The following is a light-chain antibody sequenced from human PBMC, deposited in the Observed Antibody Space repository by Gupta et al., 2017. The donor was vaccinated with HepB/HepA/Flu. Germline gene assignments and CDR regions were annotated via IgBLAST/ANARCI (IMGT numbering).Light chain of an antibody. Sequence: EIVLTQSPATLSLSPGARATLSSMASQSVSSYLAWYQQKPGQAPRLLIYDASNRATGIPARFSGSGSGTDFTLNSSSLEPKEFTLDYGQQRSNWPTLTFGGGTKVEIK. CDR2: DAS. CDR1: QSVSSY. V-gene: IGKV3-11*01. CDR3: QQRSNWPTLT. J-gene: IGKJ4*01.